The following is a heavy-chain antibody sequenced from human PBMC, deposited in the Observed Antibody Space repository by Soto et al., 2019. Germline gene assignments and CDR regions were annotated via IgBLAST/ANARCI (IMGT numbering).Heavy chain of an antibody. V-gene: IGHV3-48*03. CDR1: GFTFSSYE. D-gene: IGHD3-10*01. Sequence: EVQLVESGGGLVQPGGSLRLSCAASGFTFSSYEMNWVRQAPGKGLEWVSYISSSGSTIYYADSVKGRFTISRDNANNSLYLQKNSLRAEDTAVYYCARDRGVGSGSYYHPDAFDIWGQGTMVTVSS. J-gene: IGHJ3*02. CDR2: ISSSGSTI. CDR3: ARDRGVGSGSYYHPDAFDI.